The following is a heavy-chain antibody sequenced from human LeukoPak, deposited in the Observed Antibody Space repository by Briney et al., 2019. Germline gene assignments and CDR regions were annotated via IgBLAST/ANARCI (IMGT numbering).Heavy chain of an antibody. CDR1: GFTFSSYA. CDR2: ISGSGGST. J-gene: IGHJ5*02. CDR3: ARDLMYYDILTGYYET. Sequence: GGSLRLSCAASGFTFSSYAMSWVRQAPGKGLEWVSAISGSGGSTYYADSVKGRFTISRDNSKNTLYLQMNSLRAEDTAVYYCARDLMYYDILTGYYETWGQGTLVTVSS. D-gene: IGHD3-9*01. V-gene: IGHV3-23*01.